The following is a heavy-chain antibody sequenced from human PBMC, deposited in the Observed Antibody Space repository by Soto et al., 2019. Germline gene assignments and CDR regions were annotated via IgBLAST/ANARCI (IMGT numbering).Heavy chain of an antibody. CDR2: IYYSGST. V-gene: IGHV4-59*08. J-gene: IGHJ6*03. D-gene: IGHD6-6*01. CDR3: ARHRGIAARLKYYYYLDV. CDR1: GGSISSYY. Sequence: SETLSLTCTVSGGSISSYYWSWIRQPPGKGLEWIGYIYYSGSTNYNPSLKSRVTISVDTSKNQFSLKLSSVTAADTAVYYCARHRGIAARLKYYYYLDVWGKGTTVIVSS.